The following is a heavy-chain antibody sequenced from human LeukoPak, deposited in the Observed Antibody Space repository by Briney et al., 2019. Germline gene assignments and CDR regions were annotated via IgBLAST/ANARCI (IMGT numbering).Heavy chain of an antibody. J-gene: IGHJ5*02. Sequence: GGSLRLSCAASGFTFSSYGMHWVRQAPGKGLEWVAFIRYDGSNKYYADSVKGRFTISRDNSKNTLYLQMNSLRAEDTAVYYCAKDYSKTSYYGSGSYYRPNWFDPWGQGTLVTVSS. V-gene: IGHV3-30*02. CDR1: GFTFSSYG. D-gene: IGHD3-10*01. CDR2: IRYDGSNK. CDR3: AKDYSKTSYYGSGSYYRPNWFDP.